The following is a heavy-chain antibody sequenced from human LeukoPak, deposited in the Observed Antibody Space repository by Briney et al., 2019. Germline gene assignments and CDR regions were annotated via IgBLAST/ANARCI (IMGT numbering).Heavy chain of an antibody. Sequence: SETLSLTCTVSGGSISSYYWSWIRQPPGKGLEWIGYIYYSGNTNYNLSLKSRVTISVDTSKNQFSLKLSSVTAADTAVYYCARTMMTTVTFDYWGQGTLVTVSS. CDR1: GGSISSYY. CDR3: ARTMMTTVTFDY. V-gene: IGHV4-59*08. D-gene: IGHD4-17*01. J-gene: IGHJ4*02. CDR2: IYYSGNT.